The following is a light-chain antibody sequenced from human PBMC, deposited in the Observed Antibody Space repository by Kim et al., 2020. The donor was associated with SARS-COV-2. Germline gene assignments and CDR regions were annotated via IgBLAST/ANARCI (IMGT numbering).Light chain of an antibody. J-gene: IGKJ1*01. CDR2: GAS. CDR1: QGVSVY. CDR3: QQYSTSLTWT. Sequence: EIVLTQSPGTLSLSPGDRATLSCRASQGVSVYLAWYQQKSGQAPRLLIYGASSRATGIPDRFSGSGSGTDFTLTISRVEPEDFAMYYCQQYSTSLTWTFGQGTKVDIK. V-gene: IGKV3-20*01.